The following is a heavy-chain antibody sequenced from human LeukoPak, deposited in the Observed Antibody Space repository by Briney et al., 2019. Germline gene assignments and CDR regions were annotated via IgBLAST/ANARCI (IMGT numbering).Heavy chain of an antibody. CDR3: ARDLGSGHYYDSSGYSFDAFDI. CDR1: GFTFSSYS. V-gene: IGHV3-21*01. Sequence: KAGGSLRLSCAASGFTFSSYSMTWVRQAPGKGLEWVSSISSSSSYIYYADSVKGRFTISRDNAKNSLYLQMNSLRAEDTAVYYCARDLGSGHYYDSSGYSFDAFDIWGQGTMVTVSS. D-gene: IGHD3-22*01. CDR2: ISSSSSYI. J-gene: IGHJ3*02.